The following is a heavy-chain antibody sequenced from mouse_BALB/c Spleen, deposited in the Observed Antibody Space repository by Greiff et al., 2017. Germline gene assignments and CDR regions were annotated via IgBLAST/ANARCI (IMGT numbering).Heavy chain of an antibody. Sequence: LQQPGSELVRPGASVKLSCMASGYTFTSYWMHWVKQRPGQGLEWIGNIYPGSGSTNYDEKFKSKATLTVDTSSSTAYMQLSSLTSEDSAVYYCTRALAYWGQGTLVTVSA. CDR3: TRALAY. CDR2: IYPGSGST. CDR1: GYTFTSYW. V-gene: IGHV1S22*01. J-gene: IGHJ3*01.